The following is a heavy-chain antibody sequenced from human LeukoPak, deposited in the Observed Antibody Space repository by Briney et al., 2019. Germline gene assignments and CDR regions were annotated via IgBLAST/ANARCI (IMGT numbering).Heavy chain of an antibody. CDR3: TRDQTPYY. J-gene: IGHJ4*02. CDR2: IASETYGGTA. Sequence: GGSLRLSCTASGFTFGDYAMTWVRQAPGKGLEWVGFIASETYGGTAEYAASVKGRFTISRDDSKSFAYLQMNSLKTEDTAVYYCTRDQTPYYWGQGTLVTVSS. V-gene: IGHV3-49*04. CDR1: GFTFGDYA.